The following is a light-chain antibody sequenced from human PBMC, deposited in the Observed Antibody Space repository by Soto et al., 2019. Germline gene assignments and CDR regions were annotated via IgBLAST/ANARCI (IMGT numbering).Light chain of an antibody. J-gene: IGKJ5*01. CDR1: QSINTY. V-gene: IGKV3D-11*02. CDR3: QQRRSWQVT. CDR2: DAS. Sequence: ENVLTQSPATLSLSPGEVATLSFSASQSINTYLAWYQQKPGQAPRLLIYDASKRATGIPARFSGSGSGTNFTLTISSLEPEDFAVYYCQQRRSWQVTFGQGTRLEIK.